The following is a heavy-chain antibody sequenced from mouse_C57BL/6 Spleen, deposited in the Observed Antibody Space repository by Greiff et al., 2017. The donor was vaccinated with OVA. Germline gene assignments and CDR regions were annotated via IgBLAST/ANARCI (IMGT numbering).Heavy chain of an antibody. CDR2: IDPSDSYT. CDR1: GYTFTSYW. D-gene: IGHD1-1*01. CDR3: ARANYYGSSGDY. J-gene: IGHJ2*01. Sequence: VKLQQPGAELVMPGASVKLSCKASGYTFTSYWMHWVKQRPGQGLEWIGEIDPSDSYTYYNQKFKGKSTLTVDKSSSTAYMQRSSLTSEDSAVYYCARANYYGSSGDYWGQGTTLTVSS. V-gene: IGHV1-69*01.